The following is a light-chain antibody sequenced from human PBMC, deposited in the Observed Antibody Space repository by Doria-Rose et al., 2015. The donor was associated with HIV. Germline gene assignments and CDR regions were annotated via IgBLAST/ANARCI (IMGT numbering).Light chain of an antibody. V-gene: IGKV3-11*01. CDR3: QQRGNWPSVT. CDR2: DAS. CDR1: QSVSSY. Sequence: SPGERATLSCRASQSVSSYLAWYRQKPGQAPRLLIYDASNRATGIPTRFSGSGSGTDFTLTISSLEPEDFAVYYCQQRGNWPSVTFGQGTRLEIK. J-gene: IGKJ5*01.